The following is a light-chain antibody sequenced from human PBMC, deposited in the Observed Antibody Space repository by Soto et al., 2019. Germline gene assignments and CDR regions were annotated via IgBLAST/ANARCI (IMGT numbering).Light chain of an antibody. J-gene: IGKJ1*01. V-gene: IGKV1-39*01. CDR1: QSITSS. CDR2: AAS. CDR3: QPGYSSPWT. Sequence: DMQMTQSPSSLSASVGDRVTITCRASQSITSSLNWYQQKPGKAPQLLIYAASSLQSGVPSRFSGSGSGTDFTLTISSLQPEDFATYYCQPGYSSPWTFGQGTKVEIK.